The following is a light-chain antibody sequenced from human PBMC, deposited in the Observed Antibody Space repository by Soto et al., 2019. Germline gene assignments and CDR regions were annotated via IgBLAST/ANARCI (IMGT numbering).Light chain of an antibody. V-gene: IGKV1-39*01. J-gene: IGKJ3*01. CDR3: QRTYNAPFT. CDR1: DSIDRN. CDR2: AAS. Sequence: DIQMAQSPSSLSAFVGDTVTISCRATDSIDRNLSWYQQKPGQAPRVLITAASTLQSGVPSRFSDSGSGTDFTLTINNLQPEDFATYYFQRTYNAPFTLGPGTQVAIK.